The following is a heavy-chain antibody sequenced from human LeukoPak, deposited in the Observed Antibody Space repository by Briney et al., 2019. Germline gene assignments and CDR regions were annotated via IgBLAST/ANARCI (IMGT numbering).Heavy chain of an antibody. CDR3: ARDGGSGSSFDY. Sequence: SQTLSLTCSVSGGSISSGVHYWSWLRQHPGKGLEWIGYIYYSGTTYYNPSLKSRLTISVDTSKNQFSLKLSSVTAADTAVYYCARDGGSGSSFDYWGQGTLVTVSS. D-gene: IGHD6-6*01. V-gene: IGHV4-31*03. CDR2: IYYSGTT. CDR1: GGSISSGVHY. J-gene: IGHJ4*02.